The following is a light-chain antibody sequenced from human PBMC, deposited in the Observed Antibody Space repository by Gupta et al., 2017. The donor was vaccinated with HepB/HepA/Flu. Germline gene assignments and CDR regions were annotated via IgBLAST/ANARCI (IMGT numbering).Light chain of an antibody. CDR3: EAWDDHLNVV. CDR1: SSNIGKNP. J-gene: IGLJ3*02. V-gene: IGLV1-44*01. Sequence: QSVLTQPPSASATPGQRVTMSCSGGSSNIGKNPVTWFHQLPGAAPKLLISNDDQRPSGVPDRFSGSKSGTSDSMAISGIQSEDDGVYDCEAWDDHLNVVFGGGTKLTVL. CDR2: NDD.